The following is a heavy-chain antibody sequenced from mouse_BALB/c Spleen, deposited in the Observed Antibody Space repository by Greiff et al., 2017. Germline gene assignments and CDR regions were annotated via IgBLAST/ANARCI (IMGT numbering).Heavy chain of an antibody. D-gene: IGHD2-4*01. CDR1: GYTFTSYY. Sequence: QVHVKQSGPELVKPGASVRISCKASGYTFTSYYIHWVKQRPGQGLEWIGWIYPGNVNTKYNEKFKGKATLTADKSSSTAYMQLSSLTSEDSAVYFCARSYDYDVDYAMDYWGQGTSVTVSS. CDR2: IYPGNVNT. J-gene: IGHJ4*01. V-gene: IGHV1S56*01. CDR3: ARSYDYDVDYAMDY.